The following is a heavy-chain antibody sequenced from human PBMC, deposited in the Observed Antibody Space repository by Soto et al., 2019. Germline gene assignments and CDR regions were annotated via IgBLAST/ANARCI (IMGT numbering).Heavy chain of an antibody. CDR1: VFSLSSSGVG. Sequence: PTLVNPTQTLTLTCTFSVFSLSSSGVGVGWIRQPPGRALEWLALIYWDDDKRYSPSLKSRLTITKDTSKNQVVLTMTNMDPVDTATYYCAHSGVYGGNPFLLSWFDPWGQGTLVTVSS. V-gene: IGHV2-5*02. D-gene: IGHD3-3*01. J-gene: IGHJ5*02. CDR2: IYWDDDK. CDR3: AHSGVYGGNPFLLSWFDP.